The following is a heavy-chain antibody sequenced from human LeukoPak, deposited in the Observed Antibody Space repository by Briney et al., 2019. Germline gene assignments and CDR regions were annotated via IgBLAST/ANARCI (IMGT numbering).Heavy chain of an antibody. CDR1: GRSIRSGYY. J-gene: IGHJ4*01. CDR3: ARSGDYITQGFDY. Sequence: PGESLSLTCVVSGRSIRSGYYWGWIRQSPGKGLEWIGIIDKGGMTYYNPSLKSRVTLSVDTSKNQFSLHMTSVTAADAALYFCARSGDYITQGFDYWG. CDR2: IDKGGMT. V-gene: IGHV4-38-2*01. D-gene: IGHD1-20*01.